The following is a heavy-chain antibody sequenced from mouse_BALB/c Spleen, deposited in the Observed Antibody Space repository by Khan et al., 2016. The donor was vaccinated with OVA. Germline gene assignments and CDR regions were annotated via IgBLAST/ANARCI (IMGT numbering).Heavy chain of an antibody. CDR3: VRGGKFAY. J-gene: IGHJ3*01. CDR1: GYTFTDYA. D-gene: IGHD1-1*02. Sequence: QVQLKESGAELVRPGVSVKISCKGSGYTFTDYAMHWVKQRNAKSLEWIGVISTYYGDSDYNQKFQGKASMTVDRSSSTVYMELARLTSEDSAFYYCVRGGKFAYWGQGTLVTVSA. V-gene: IGHV1S137*01. CDR2: ISTYYGDS.